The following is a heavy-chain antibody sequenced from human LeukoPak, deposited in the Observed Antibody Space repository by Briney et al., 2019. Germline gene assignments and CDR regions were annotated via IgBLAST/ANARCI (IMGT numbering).Heavy chain of an antibody. CDR1: GGSISSYY. D-gene: IGHD3-3*01. Sequence: SETLSLTCTVSGGSISSYYWSWIRQPPGKGLEWIGYIYYSGSTNYNPSLKSRVTISVDTSKNQFSLKLSFVTAADTAVYYCARGDDFWSGYYPNWFDPWGQGTLVTVSS. CDR2: IYYSGST. J-gene: IGHJ5*02. V-gene: IGHV4-59*01. CDR3: ARGDDFWSGYYPNWFDP.